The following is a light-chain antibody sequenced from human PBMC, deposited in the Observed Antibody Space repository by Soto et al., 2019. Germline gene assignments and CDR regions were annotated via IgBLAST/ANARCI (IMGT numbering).Light chain of an antibody. J-gene: IGKJ1*01. CDR3: QHYNSYSEA. CDR1: QSISSW. CDR2: KAS. V-gene: IGKV1-5*03. Sequence: DIQRTQSPSTLSASVGDRVTITCRASQSISSWSAWYQQKPGKAPKLLIYKASSLESGVPSRFSGSGSGTEFTLTISSLQPDDFATYYCQHYNSYSEAFGQGTKVDIK.